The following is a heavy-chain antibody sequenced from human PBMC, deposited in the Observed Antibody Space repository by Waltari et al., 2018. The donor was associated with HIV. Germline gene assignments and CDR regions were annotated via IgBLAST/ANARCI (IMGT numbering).Heavy chain of an antibody. CDR2: VIPIFGSP. D-gene: IGHD5-18*01. CDR1: GGTFSNSA. Sequence: QVQPVQSGAEVKKPGSSVKVSCKASGGTFSNSAINWVRQAPGHGLEGMGGVIPIFGSPTYAQKLPGRFTITADESTSTVYMKLSSLRSEDTAVYYLASASRDTAMGAFDIWGQGTIVTVSS. V-gene: IGHV1-69*01. CDR3: ASASRDTAMGAFDI. J-gene: IGHJ3*02.